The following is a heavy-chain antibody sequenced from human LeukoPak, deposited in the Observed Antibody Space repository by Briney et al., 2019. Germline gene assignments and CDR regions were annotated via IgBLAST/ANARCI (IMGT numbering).Heavy chain of an antibody. J-gene: IGHJ4*02. D-gene: IGHD3-10*01. CDR2: ISGSGGGT. V-gene: IGHV3-23*01. CDR1: GFTFSSYA. Sequence: GGSLRLSCAASGFTFSSYAMSWVRQAPEKGLEWVSTISGSGGGTYYADSVKGRFTISRDNAKNSLYLQMNSLRAEDTAVYYCARNIIRAANFDFWGQGTLVTVSS. CDR3: ARNIIRAANFDF.